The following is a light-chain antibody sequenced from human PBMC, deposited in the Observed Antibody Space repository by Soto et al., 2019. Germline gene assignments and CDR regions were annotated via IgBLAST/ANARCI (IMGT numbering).Light chain of an antibody. V-gene: IGLV2-14*01. J-gene: IGLJ2*01. CDR1: SSDVGAYNY. CDR2: DVS. CDR3: SSYASSSTVI. Sequence: QSALTQPASVSGSLGQSITISCTGTSSDVGAYNYVSWYQQHPVKAPKLMIYDVSSRPSGISNRFSGSKSGNTASLTISGVQAEDEADYYCSSYASSSTVIFGGGTKLTVL.